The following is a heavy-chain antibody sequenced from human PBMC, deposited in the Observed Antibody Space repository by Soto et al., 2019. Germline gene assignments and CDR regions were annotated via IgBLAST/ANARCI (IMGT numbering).Heavy chain of an antibody. CDR1: GYIFTSYG. CDR2: ISNYNGIT. D-gene: IGHD3-10*01. Sequence: QVQLVQSGAEVKKPGASVKVSCKASGYIFTSYGISWVRQAPGEGLEWMGWISNYNGITNYAQKVQGRVTMTTDRSTSATYMELRRLTSDDTAVYYCAERMGGAGNYVSWGQGTLVTVSS. CDR3: AERMGGAGNYVS. V-gene: IGHV1-18*01. J-gene: IGHJ4*02.